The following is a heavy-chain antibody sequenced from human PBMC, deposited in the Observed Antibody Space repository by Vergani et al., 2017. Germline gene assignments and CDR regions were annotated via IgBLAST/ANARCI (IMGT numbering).Heavy chain of an antibody. D-gene: IGHD5-24*01. CDR2: IFPDDSDT. CDR3: ASRRTLQREFDI. V-gene: IGHV5-51*01. Sequence: EVQLVQSGAEVKKPGESLKISCQISGYSFTNYWIGWVRQMPGKGLEWMGIIFPDDSDTRYSPSFQGQVTVSADKSISTVYLQWNSLKASDTAMYYCASRRTLQREFDIWGQGTQVTVSS. J-gene: IGHJ4*02. CDR1: GYSFTNYW.